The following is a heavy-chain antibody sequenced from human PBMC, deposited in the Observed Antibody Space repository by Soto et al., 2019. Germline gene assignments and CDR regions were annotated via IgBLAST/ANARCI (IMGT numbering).Heavy chain of an antibody. CDR1: GFTFSNYW. CDR3: ARFRGDAFEI. CDR2: ISPDGTIP. J-gene: IGHJ3*02. D-gene: IGHD3-10*01. V-gene: IGHV3-74*01. Sequence: EVQLVESGGGLVQPGGSLRLSCAVSGFTFSNYWMHWVRQAPGKGLVWVSTISPDGTIPDYTDSVKGRLAISRDNAKRTLFLQINSLRPEDTAVYYCARFRGDAFEIWGQGTMVTVSS.